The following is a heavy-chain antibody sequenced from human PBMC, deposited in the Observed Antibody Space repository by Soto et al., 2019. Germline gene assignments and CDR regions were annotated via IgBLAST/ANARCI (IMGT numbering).Heavy chain of an antibody. CDR2: ISYDGSNK. Sequence: GXSLRLSCEASGFTFSSYGIHWVGQAPGKRLAWVAVISYDGSNKYYADSVKGRFTISRDNSKNTLYLQMNSLRAEDTAVYYCAKDHSSWWELDYWGQGTLVTVSS. J-gene: IGHJ4*02. V-gene: IGHV3-30*18. CDR3: AKDHSSWWELDY. D-gene: IGHD1-26*01. CDR1: GFTFSSYG.